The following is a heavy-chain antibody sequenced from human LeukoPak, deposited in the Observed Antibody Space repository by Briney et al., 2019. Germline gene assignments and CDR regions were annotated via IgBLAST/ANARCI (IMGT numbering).Heavy chain of an antibody. J-gene: IGHJ4*02. CDR2: IHSGGST. V-gene: IGHV3-53*01. CDR3: ARGSYDILTGYGSLDY. CDR1: GFTVSSNY. Sequence: SGGSLRLSCAASGFTVSSNYMSWVRQAPGKGLEWVSVIHSGGSTYYADSVKGRFTISRDNSKNTLYLQMNSLRAEDTAVYYCARGSYDILTGYGSLDYWGQGTLVTVSS. D-gene: IGHD3-9*01.